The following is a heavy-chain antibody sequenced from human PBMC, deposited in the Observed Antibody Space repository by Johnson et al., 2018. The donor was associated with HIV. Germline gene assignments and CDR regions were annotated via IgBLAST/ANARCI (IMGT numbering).Heavy chain of an antibody. CDR1: GFSFSNYW. CDR2: IRGRANTYAT. V-gene: IGHV3-73*01. Sequence: VQLVESGGGLVQPGGSLRLSCVVSGFSFSNYWMEWVRQASGKGLEWVGRIRGRANTYATAYAASLQGSFTISRDDSTNTAYLQMNSLTPEDTAVYYCARDRYYDSSGSHAFDIWGQGTMVTVSS. D-gene: IGHD3-22*01. J-gene: IGHJ3*02. CDR3: ARDRYYDSSGSHAFDI.